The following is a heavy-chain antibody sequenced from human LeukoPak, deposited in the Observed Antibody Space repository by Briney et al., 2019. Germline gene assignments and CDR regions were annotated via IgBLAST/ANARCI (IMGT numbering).Heavy chain of an antibody. CDR3: ARVCQNYDFWSGYLFDP. V-gene: IGHV4-31*03. Sequence: PSQTLFLTCTVSGGSISSGGYYWSSIRQPPGKGLERIGYIYYSGSTYYSAYIKSRVNISVDTCKNQISLKLSSVTAAETAVYYCARVCQNYDFWSGYLFDPWGQGTLVTVSS. D-gene: IGHD3-3*01. J-gene: IGHJ5*02. CDR1: GGSISSGGYY. CDR2: IYYSGST.